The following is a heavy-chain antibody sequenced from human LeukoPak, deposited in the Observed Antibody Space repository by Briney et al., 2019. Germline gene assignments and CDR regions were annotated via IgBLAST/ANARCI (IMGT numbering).Heavy chain of an antibody. Sequence: GGSLRLSCAASGFTFSSYAMSWVRQAPGKGLEWVSAISGSGGSTYYSDSVKGRFTISRDNTKKSLHLQMNSLRAEDTAVYYCARFGMTGGTVDYWGQGTLVTVSS. D-gene: IGHD1-20*01. CDR2: ISGSGGST. V-gene: IGHV3-23*01. J-gene: IGHJ4*02. CDR1: GFTFSSYA. CDR3: ARFGMTGGTVDY.